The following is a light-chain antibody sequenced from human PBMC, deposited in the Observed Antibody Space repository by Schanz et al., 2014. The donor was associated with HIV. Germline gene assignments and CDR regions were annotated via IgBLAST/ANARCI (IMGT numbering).Light chain of an antibody. CDR1: TSNIGRNS. V-gene: IGLV1-44*01. CDR2: GNN. Sequence: QSVLTQPPSVSGTPGQRVTISCSGGTSNIGRNSVNWYQQLPGTAPKLLIYGNNQRPSGVPDRFSGSKSGTSASLAISGLQSEDEADYYCAAWDDSLNGYVFGTGTKLTVL. CDR3: AAWDDSLNGYV. J-gene: IGLJ1*01.